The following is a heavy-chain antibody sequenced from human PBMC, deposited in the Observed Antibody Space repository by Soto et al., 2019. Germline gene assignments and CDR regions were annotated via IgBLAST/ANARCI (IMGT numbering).Heavy chain of an antibody. Sequence: PGESLKISCKGSGYSFTSYWIGWVRQIPGKGLEWMGIIYPGDSDTRYSPSFQGQVTISADKSISTAYLQWSSLKASDTAMYYCTLNSGWRGGSGYSGGSGKDGWGQGTTVTV. CDR3: TLNSGWRGGSGYSGGSGKDG. CDR2: IYPGDSDT. D-gene: IGHD2-15*01. J-gene: IGHJ6*02. CDR1: GYSFTSYW. V-gene: IGHV5-51*01.